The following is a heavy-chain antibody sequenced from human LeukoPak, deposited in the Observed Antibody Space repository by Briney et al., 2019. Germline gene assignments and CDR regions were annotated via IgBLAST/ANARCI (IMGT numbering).Heavy chain of an antibody. V-gene: IGHV3-21*01. CDR3: ARDHGIAAAGYYYYYMDV. J-gene: IGHJ6*03. CDR2: ISSSSSYI. CDR1: GFTFSSYS. D-gene: IGHD6-13*01. Sequence: GGSLRLSCAASGFTFSSYSMNWVRQAPGKGLEWVSSISSSSSYIYYADSVKGRFTISRDNAKNSLYLQMNSLRAEDTAVYYCARDHGIAAAGYYYYYMDVWGKGTTVTVSS.